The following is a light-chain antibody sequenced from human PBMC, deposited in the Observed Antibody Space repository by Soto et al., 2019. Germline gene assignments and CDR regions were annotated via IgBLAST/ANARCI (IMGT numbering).Light chain of an antibody. V-gene: IGLV2-18*02. CDR2: DVN. Sequence: QSALTQPPSVSGSPGQSVAISCTGTSSDVGSYNRVSWYQQPPGTAPKLVIYDVNNRPSGVPDRFSGSKSGSTASLTISGLQAEDEADYYCSSYTISSTYVFGTGTQLTVL. J-gene: IGLJ1*01. CDR1: SSDVGSYNR. CDR3: SSYTISSTYV.